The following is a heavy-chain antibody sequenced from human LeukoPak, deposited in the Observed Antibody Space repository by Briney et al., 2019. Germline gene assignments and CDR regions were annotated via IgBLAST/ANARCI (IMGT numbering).Heavy chain of an antibody. CDR1: GYTFTGDY. Sequence: ASVKVSCKASGYTFTGDYMHWVRQAPGQGLEWMGWINPNSGGTNYAQKFQGRVTMTRDTSISTAYMELSRLRSDDTAVYYCAREVWQLDLSSGWYGPFDYWGQGTLVTVSS. CDR3: AREVWQLDLSSGWYGPFDY. CDR2: INPNSGGT. D-gene: IGHD6-19*01. V-gene: IGHV1-2*02. J-gene: IGHJ4*02.